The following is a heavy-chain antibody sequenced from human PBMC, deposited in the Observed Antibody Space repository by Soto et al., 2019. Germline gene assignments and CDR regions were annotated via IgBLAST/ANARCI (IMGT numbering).Heavy chain of an antibody. Sequence: GGSLRLSCIASGFTFDDYGMSWVRQVPGKGLEWVSGINWNGGTTHYADSLKGRFTISRDNAWNSLYLQMNGLRDEDSALYYCAKSQSPVVRGVIEAFDYWGQGTLVTVSS. D-gene: IGHD3-10*01. CDR2: INWNGGTT. CDR1: GFTFDDYG. CDR3: AKSQSPVVRGVIEAFDY. J-gene: IGHJ4*02. V-gene: IGHV3-20*04.